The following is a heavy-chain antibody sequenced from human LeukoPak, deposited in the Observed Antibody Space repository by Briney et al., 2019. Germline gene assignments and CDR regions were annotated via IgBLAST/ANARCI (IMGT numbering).Heavy chain of an antibody. CDR1: GGSISSGSFY. CDR3: ARLTVMFFSRQLVAFDI. D-gene: IGHD6-13*01. V-gene: IGHV4-61*02. Sequence: PSETLSLTCTVSGGSISSGSFYWSWIRQPAGKGLEWIGRIYTSGSTNYNPSLKSRVTISVDTSKNQFSLKLSSVTAADTAVYYCARLTVMFFSRQLVAFDIWGQGTMVTVSS. J-gene: IGHJ3*02. CDR2: IYTSGST.